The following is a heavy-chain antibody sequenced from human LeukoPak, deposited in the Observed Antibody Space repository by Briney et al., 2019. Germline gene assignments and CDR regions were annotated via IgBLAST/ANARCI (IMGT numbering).Heavy chain of an antibody. Sequence: ASLKVSCKTSGYTFATYSINWVRQAPGQGLEWMGWISGYSGSTNYAQKLQGRVTMTTDTSTTTAYMKLRSLKSDDTAVYYCARGHSSGRDYYFDTWGQGTLVTVSS. D-gene: IGHD6-19*01. CDR2: ISGYSGST. CDR1: GYTFATYS. V-gene: IGHV1-18*01. CDR3: ARGHSSGRDYYFDT. J-gene: IGHJ4*02.